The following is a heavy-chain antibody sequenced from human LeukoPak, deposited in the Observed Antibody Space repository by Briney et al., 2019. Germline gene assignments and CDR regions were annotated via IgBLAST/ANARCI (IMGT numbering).Heavy chain of an antibody. CDR2: IIPILGIA. J-gene: IGHJ4*02. Sequence: SVKVSCKASGGTFSSYAISWVRQAPGQGLEWMGRIIPILGIANYAQKFQGRVTITADKSTSTAYMELSSLRSEDTAVYYCARGTMYYYDSSGSLDYWGQGTLVTVSS. CDR3: ARGTMYYYDSSGSLDY. CDR1: GGTFSSYA. D-gene: IGHD3-22*01. V-gene: IGHV1-69*04.